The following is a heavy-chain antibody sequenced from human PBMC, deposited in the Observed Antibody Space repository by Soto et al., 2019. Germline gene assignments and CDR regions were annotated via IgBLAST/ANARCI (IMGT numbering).Heavy chain of an antibody. J-gene: IGHJ6*02. CDR1: GYTFTGYY. Sequence: ASVKVSCKASGYTFTGYYMHWVRQAPGQGLEWMGWINPNSGGTNYAQKFQGRVTMTRDTSISTAYMELSRLRSDDTAVYYCARVLYYYGSGSYYNEYYYYGMDVWGQGTTVTVCS. D-gene: IGHD3-10*01. CDR3: ARVLYYYGSGSYYNEYYYYGMDV. V-gene: IGHV1-2*02. CDR2: INPNSGGT.